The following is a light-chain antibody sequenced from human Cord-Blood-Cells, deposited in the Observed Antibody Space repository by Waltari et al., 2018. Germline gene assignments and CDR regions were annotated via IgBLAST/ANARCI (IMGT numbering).Light chain of an antibody. CDR2: DVS. V-gene: IGLV2-14*01. CDR1: SSDVGGYNY. Sequence: QSALTQPASVSGSPGQSITISCTGTSSDVGGYNYVSWYQQHPGKAPKLMIYDVSNRPSGVSNRFSGSKSSNTASLTISGLQAEDEADYYCSSYTSSSHYVFGTGTKVTVL. J-gene: IGLJ1*01. CDR3: SSYTSSSHYV.